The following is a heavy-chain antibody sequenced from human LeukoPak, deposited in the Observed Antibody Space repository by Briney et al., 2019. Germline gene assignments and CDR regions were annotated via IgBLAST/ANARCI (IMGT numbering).Heavy chain of an antibody. V-gene: IGHV4-34*01. CDR3: ARGSPYYDILTGYEAGGNDY. J-gene: IGHJ4*02. D-gene: IGHD3-9*01. CDR1: GGSFSGYY. Sequence: PSETLSLTCAVYGGSFSGYYWSWIRQPPGKGLKWIGEINHSGSTNYNPSLKSRVTISVDTSKNQFSLKLSSVTAADTAVYYCARGSPYYDILTGYEAGGNDYWGQGTLVTVSS. CDR2: INHSGST.